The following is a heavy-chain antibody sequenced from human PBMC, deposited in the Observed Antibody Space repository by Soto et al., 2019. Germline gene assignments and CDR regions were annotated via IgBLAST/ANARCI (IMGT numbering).Heavy chain of an antibody. D-gene: IGHD3-10*01. J-gene: IGHJ6*02. Sequence: PSETLSLTSAVSGGSISSSNWWSWVRQPPGKGLEWIGEINHSGSTNYNPSLKSRVTISVDTSKNQFSLKLSSVTAADTAVYYCARSPRGTMVRGVIYYYYGMDVWGQGTTVTVSS. CDR2: INHSGST. CDR3: ARSPRGTMVRGVIYYYYGMDV. CDR1: GGSISSSNW. V-gene: IGHV4-4*02.